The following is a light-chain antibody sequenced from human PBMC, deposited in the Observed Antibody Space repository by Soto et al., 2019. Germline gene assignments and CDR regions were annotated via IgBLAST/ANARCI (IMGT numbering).Light chain of an antibody. J-gene: IGLJ1*01. V-gene: IGLV2-14*01. Sequence: QSALAQPASVSGSPGQSIAISCTGTSSDVGGYNYVSWYQQHPGKAPKLLISEVSIRPSGVSDRFSGSKSGNTASLTISGLQTEDGADYYCSSFTSAYTFVFGSGSKVTVL. CDR3: SSFTSAYTFV. CDR1: SSDVGGYNY. CDR2: EVS.